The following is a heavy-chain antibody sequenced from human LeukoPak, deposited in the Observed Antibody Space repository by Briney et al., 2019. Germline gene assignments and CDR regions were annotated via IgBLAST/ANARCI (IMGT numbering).Heavy chain of an antibody. Sequence: SETLSLTCTVSGGSISTSSYYSGWVRQPPGKGLEGIVNMYYSGNTYYHPSLKSRVTISVDTSKHQFSLKLRSVAAADTAVYYCARGRRDGYNLKYFDYWGQGTLVTVSS. CDR3: ARGRRDGYNLKYFDY. V-gene: IGHV4-39*02. CDR1: GGSISTSSYY. D-gene: IGHD5-24*01. CDR2: MYYSGNT. J-gene: IGHJ4*02.